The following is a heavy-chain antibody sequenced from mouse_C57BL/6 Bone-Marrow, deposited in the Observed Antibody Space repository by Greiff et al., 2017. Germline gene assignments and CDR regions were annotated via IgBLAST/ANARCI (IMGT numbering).Heavy chain of an antibody. J-gene: IGHJ1*03. CDR1: GFSLTSYA. CDR3: ARDGGWPPYWYFDV. CDR2: LWTGGGT. Sequence: VKLKESGPGLVAPSQSLSITCTVSGFSLTSYAISWVRQPPGKGLEWLGVLWTGGGTNYNSALKSRLSISKDNSKSQVFLKMNSLQTDDTDRYYCARDGGWPPYWYFDVWGTGTTVTVSS. V-gene: IGHV2-9-1*01. D-gene: IGHD2-3*01.